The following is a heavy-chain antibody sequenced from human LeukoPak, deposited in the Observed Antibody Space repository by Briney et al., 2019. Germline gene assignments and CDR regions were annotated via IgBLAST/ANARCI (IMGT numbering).Heavy chain of an antibody. J-gene: IGHJ5*02. CDR3: ARVWEVDDSSGRNWFDP. D-gene: IGHD3-22*01. Sequence: PSETLSLTCTVSGGSISSYYWSWIRQPPGKGLEWIGYIYYSGSTNYNPSLKSRVTISVDTSKNQFSLKLSSVTAADTAVYYCARVWEVDDSSGRNWFDPWGQGTLVTVSS. CDR2: IYYSGST. V-gene: IGHV4-59*01. CDR1: GGSISSYY.